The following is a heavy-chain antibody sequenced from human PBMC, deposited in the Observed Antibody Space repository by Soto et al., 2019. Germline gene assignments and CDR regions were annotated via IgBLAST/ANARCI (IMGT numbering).Heavy chain of an antibody. CDR1: GYTFTSYY. J-gene: IGHJ6*02. Sequence: ASVKVSCKASGYTFTSYYIHWVRQAPGQGLEWMGIINPRGGITTYAQKFQGRLTMTGDTSTSTVYMELSSLTSEDTAMYHCASSPAYGSSWYGIPPDLSHGMDVWGQGTTVTV. D-gene: IGHD6-13*01. V-gene: IGHV1-46*01. CDR2: INPRGGIT. CDR3: ASSPAYGSSWYGIPPDLSHGMDV.